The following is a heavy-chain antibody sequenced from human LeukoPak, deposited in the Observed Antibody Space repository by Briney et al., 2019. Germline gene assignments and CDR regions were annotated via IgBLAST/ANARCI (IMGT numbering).Heavy chain of an antibody. J-gene: IGHJ4*02. V-gene: IGHV2-70*11. Sequence: SGPALVKPTQTLTLTCTFSGFSLSTNGMSVTWVRQPPGKALEWLARIDWDDDKYYRASLKTRLTISKDTSKNQVVLTMTNMDPVDTATYFCARCIAATGTLDYWGQGALVTVSS. CDR3: ARCIAATGTLDY. D-gene: IGHD6-13*01. CDR2: IDWDDDK. CDR1: GFSLSTNGMS.